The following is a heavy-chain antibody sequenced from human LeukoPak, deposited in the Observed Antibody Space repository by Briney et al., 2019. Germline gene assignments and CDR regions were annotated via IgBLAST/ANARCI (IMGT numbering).Heavy chain of an antibody. J-gene: IGHJ4*02. Sequence: QAGGSLRLSCVVSGFTFSGYAMHWVRQAPGKGLEWVAVIASDGKDKHYADSVKGRFTISRDNSKNALYLQMNSLRPEDTAVYYCAKDQARAAVYYFETWGQGTLVTVSS. D-gene: IGHD6-13*01. CDR2: IASDGKDK. CDR1: GFTFSGYA. CDR3: AKDQARAAVYYFET. V-gene: IGHV3-30*18.